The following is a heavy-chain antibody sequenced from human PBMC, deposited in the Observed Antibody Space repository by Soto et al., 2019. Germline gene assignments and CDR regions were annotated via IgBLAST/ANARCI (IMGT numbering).Heavy chain of an antibody. V-gene: IGHV1-69*13. Sequence: GASVKVSCKASGGTFANFIMNWVRQTPGQGLEWMGGIVPMFGTATYAEKFKGRVTISATESTSTAYMELTSLRSEDTAVYYCARNGTYSSSLSQYSGMGVWGQGTTVTVSS. CDR2: IVPMFGTA. D-gene: IGHD6-6*01. J-gene: IGHJ6*02. CDR3: ARNGTYSSSLSQYSGMGV. CDR1: GGTFANFI.